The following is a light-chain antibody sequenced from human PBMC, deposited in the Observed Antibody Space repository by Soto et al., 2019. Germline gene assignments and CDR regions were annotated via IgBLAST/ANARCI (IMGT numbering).Light chain of an antibody. V-gene: IGKV1-39*01. CDR2: GAS. CDR3: QQSYSIPWT. CDR1: QRISGY. Sequence: DIQMTQSPSSLSASVGDRVTITCRASQRISGYLNWYQQKPGKTPKALIYGASSLQSGVPPSFSGSGSGTDFTLTISSLQPEDFAIYYCQQSYSIPWTFGQGTNVEIK. J-gene: IGKJ1*01.